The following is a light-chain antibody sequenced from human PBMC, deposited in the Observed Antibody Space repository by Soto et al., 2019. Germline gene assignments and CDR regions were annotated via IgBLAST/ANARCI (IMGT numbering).Light chain of an antibody. CDR1: QSVSSY. CDR2: DAS. CDR3: QQRSNWPPT. Sequence: EIVLTRSPATLSLSPGERATLSCRASQSVSSYLAWYQQKPGQAPRLLIYDASNRATGIPARFSGCGSGTDFTLTISSLEPEDFAVYYCQQRSNWPPTFGQGTKVDIK. J-gene: IGKJ1*01. V-gene: IGKV3-11*01.